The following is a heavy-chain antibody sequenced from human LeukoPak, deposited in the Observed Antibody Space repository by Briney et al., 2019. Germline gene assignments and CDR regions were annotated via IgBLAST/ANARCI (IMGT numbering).Heavy chain of an antibody. CDR2: IYAGGNP. CDR1: GFTVSSNY. CDR3: ARVGHCSSTACFIDY. V-gene: IGHV3-53*01. J-gene: IGHJ4*02. D-gene: IGHD2-2*01. Sequence: PGGSLRLSCAASGFTVSSNYMSWVRQAPGKGLEWVSVIYAGGNPYYEDSVKGRFTISRDNSKNPLYLEMNSLRAEDTAVYYCARVGHCSSTACFIDYWGQGTLVTVSS.